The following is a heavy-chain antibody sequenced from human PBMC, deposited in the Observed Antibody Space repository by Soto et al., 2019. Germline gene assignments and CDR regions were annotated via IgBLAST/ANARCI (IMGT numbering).Heavy chain of an antibody. J-gene: IGHJ5*02. CDR2: INAGNGNT. Sequence: ASVKVSCKASGYTFTSYAMHWVRQAPGQRLEWMGWINAGNGNTKYSQKFQGRVTITRDTSASTAYMELSSLRSEDTAVYYCARPYSSGWYNWFDPWGQGTLVTVYS. D-gene: IGHD6-19*01. V-gene: IGHV1-3*01. CDR1: GYTFTSYA. CDR3: ARPYSSGWYNWFDP.